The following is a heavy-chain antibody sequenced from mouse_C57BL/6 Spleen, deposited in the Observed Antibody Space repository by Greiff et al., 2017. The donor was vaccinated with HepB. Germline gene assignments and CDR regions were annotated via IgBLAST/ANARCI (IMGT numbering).Heavy chain of an antibody. V-gene: IGHV5-16*01. J-gene: IGHJ2*01. Sequence: EVKLMESEGGLVQPGSSMKLSCTASGFTFSDYYMAWVRQVPEKGLEWVANINYDGSSTYYLDSLKSRFIISRDNAKNILYLQMSSLKSEDTATYYCAREKVRGGFDYWGQGTTLTVSS. D-gene: IGHD2-2*01. CDR3: AREKVRGGFDY. CDR2: INYDGSST. CDR1: GFTFSDYY.